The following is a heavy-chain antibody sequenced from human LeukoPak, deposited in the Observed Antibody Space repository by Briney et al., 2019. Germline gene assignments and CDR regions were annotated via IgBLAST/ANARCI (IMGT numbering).Heavy chain of an antibody. D-gene: IGHD1-26*01. CDR1: GFTFSSYS. CDR2: ISSSSSYI. Sequence: GGSLRLSCAASGFTFSSYSMNWVRQAPGKGLEWVSSISSSSSYIYYADSVKGRFTISRDSAKNSLYLQMNSLRAEDTAVYYCARVSGGSSPQYYFDYWGQGTLVTVSS. CDR3: ARVSGGSSPQYYFDY. V-gene: IGHV3-21*01. J-gene: IGHJ4*02.